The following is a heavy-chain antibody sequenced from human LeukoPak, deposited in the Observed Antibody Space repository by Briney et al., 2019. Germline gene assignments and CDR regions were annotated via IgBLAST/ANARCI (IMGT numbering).Heavy chain of an antibody. CDR1: GGSINSYF. J-gene: IGHJ4*02. D-gene: IGHD3-22*01. CDR3: ARVSDYYDSSGYIDY. Sequence: PSETLSLTCSVSGGSINSYFWSWIRQSPGKGLEWIGEINHSGSTNYSPSLRSRVTISVDTSKNQFSLKMRSVTAADTAVYYCARVSDYYDSSGYIDYWGQGTLVTVSS. V-gene: IGHV4-34*01. CDR2: INHSGST.